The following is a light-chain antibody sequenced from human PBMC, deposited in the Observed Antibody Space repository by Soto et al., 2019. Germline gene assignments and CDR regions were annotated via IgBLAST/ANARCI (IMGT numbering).Light chain of an antibody. Sequence: QTVVTQEPSVSVSPGGTVTLTCGLSSGSVSSSYYSSWYQQTPGQAPRTLIYNTNIRSSGVPDRFSGSIVGNKSALTITGAQADDESDYYCVLYMGTGIWVFGGGTKVTVL. CDR2: NTN. V-gene: IGLV8-61*01. CDR1: SGSVSSSYY. J-gene: IGLJ3*02. CDR3: VLYMGTGIWV.